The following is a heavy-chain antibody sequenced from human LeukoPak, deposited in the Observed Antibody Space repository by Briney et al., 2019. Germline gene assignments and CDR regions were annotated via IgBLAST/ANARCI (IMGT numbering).Heavy chain of an antibody. J-gene: IGHJ3*02. Sequence: ASVKVSCKASGYTFTGYYMHWVRQAPGQGLEWMGWINPNSGGTNYAQKFQGRVTMTRDTSISTAYMELSRLRSDDTAVYYCARDPSYSGSSQHNAFDIWGQGTMVTVSS. CDR2: INPNSGGT. D-gene: IGHD1-26*01. CDR3: ARDPSYSGSSQHNAFDI. CDR1: GYTFTGYY. V-gene: IGHV1-2*02.